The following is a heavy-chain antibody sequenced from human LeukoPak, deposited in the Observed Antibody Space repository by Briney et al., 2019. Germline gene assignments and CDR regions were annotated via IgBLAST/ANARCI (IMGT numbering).Heavy chain of an antibody. V-gene: IGHV3-48*02. CDR2: ISSGSRII. CDR3: ARNPAGIGDY. Sequence: GGSLRLSCAASGFTFSTYNMKWVRQAPGKGLEWVSFISSGSRIIYYEDSVKGRSTVSRANAKKSLYLQMNSLRDEDTAVYYCARNPAGIGDYWGQGTLVTVSS. D-gene: IGHD1-26*01. J-gene: IGHJ4*02. CDR1: GFTFSTYN.